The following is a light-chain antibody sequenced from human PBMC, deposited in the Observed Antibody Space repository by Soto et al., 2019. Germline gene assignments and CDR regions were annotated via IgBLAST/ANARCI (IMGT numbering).Light chain of an antibody. CDR2: GAS. J-gene: IGKJ1*01. Sequence: EIVLTQSPGTLSLSPGERATLSCRASQSFSSNYLAWYQQKPGQAPRLLIYGASSRATGIPDRFSGSGSGTDFTLTLSRLEPEASAVYYCHQYASSSRTFGQGTKVEIK. CDR1: QSFSSNY. CDR3: HQYASSSRT. V-gene: IGKV3-20*01.